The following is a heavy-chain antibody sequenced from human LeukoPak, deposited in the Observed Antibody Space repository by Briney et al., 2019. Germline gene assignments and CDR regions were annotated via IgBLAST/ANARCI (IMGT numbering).Heavy chain of an antibody. CDR2: IKKDGSQK. J-gene: IGHJ5*02. CDR1: GFTFSDKW. D-gene: IGHD1-26*01. CDR3: ARVGWELLNLHFDP. Sequence: GGSLRLSCVASGFTFSDKWMSWVRQAPGKGPEWVASIKKDGSQKYYVDSVKGRFTISRDNAQNSLYLEMSSLSVEDTAIYSCARVGWELLNLHFDPWGQGTLVTVSS. V-gene: IGHV3-7*03.